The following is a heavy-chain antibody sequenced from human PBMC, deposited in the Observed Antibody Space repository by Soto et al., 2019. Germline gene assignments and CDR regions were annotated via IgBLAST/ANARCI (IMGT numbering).Heavy chain of an antibody. V-gene: IGHV4-4*02. CDR3: ARAPGIAAAGTEHYFDY. CDR1: GGSISSSNW. D-gene: IGHD6-13*01. CDR2: IYHSGST. J-gene: IGHJ4*02. Sequence: QVQLQESGPGLVKPLGTLSLTCAVSGGSISSSNWWSWVRQPPGKGLEWIGEIYHSGSTNYNPSLKSRVTISVDKSKNQFSLKLSSVTAADTAVYYCARAPGIAAAGTEHYFDYWGQGTLVTVSS.